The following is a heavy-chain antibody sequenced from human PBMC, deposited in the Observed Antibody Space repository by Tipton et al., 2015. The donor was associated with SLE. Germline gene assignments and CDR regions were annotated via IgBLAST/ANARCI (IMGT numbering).Heavy chain of an antibody. CDR3: ARSMGDYGGYSEVAGFDY. J-gene: IGHJ4*02. Sequence: GLVKPSETLSLTCSVSGGSIITDSYFWGWVRLPPGKGLEWIGYIYYTGTTYYNPSLKSRLTISVDTSKNQFSLKLSSVTAADTAVYYCARSMGDYGGYSEVAGFDYWGQGTLVTVSS. V-gene: IGHV4-31*03. CDR2: IYYTGTT. D-gene: IGHD4-23*01. CDR1: GGSIITDSYF.